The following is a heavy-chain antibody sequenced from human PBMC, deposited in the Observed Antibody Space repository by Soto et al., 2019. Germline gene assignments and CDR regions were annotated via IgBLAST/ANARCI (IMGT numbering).Heavy chain of an antibody. CDR3: ARLNLGDYVWGSYDY. CDR1: GYTFTSYG. Sequence: QVQLVQSGAEVKKPGASVKVSCKASGYTFTSYGISWVRQAPGQGLEWMGWISAYNGNTNYAQELQGRVTMTTDTSTSTAYMELGSLRSDDTAVYYCARLNLGDYVWGSYDYWGQGTLVTVSS. CDR2: ISAYNGNT. V-gene: IGHV1-18*01. D-gene: IGHD3-16*01. J-gene: IGHJ4*02.